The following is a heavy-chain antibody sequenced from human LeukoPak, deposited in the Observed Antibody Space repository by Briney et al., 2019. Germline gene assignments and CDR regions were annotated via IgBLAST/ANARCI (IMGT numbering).Heavy chain of an antibody. CDR1: GFTFSSYE. CDR2: ISSSDSTI. Sequence: GGSLRLSCAASGFTFSSYEMNWVRQAPGKGLEWVSYISSSDSTIYYADSVKGRFTISRDNAKNSLYLQMNSLRAEDTAVYYCANLASCYDCFDYWGQGTLVTVSS. V-gene: IGHV3-48*03. J-gene: IGHJ4*02. CDR3: ANLASCYDCFDY. D-gene: IGHD2-15*01.